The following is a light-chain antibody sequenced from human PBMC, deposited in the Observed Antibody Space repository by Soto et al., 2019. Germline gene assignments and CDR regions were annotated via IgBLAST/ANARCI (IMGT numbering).Light chain of an antibody. CDR2: EVS. V-gene: IGLV2-8*01. J-gene: IGLJ1*01. Sequence: QSALTQPPSASGSPGQSVTIPCTGTSSDIGAYIYVSWYQQHPGKAPKLMISEVSRRPSGVPERFSGSKSGNTASLTVSGLQADDEAHYYCSSYAGSNNFVFGTGTKVPVL. CDR3: SSYAGSNNFV. CDR1: SSDIGAYIY.